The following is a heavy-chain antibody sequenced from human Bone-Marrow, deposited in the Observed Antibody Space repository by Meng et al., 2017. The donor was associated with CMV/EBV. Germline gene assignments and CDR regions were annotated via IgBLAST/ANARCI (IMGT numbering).Heavy chain of an antibody. J-gene: IGHJ4*02. CDR3: TRNGWYAISG. D-gene: IGHD6-19*01. CDR1: GFTFSGSA. CDR2: IRSKANSYAT. V-gene: IGHV3-73*01. Sequence: GESLKISCAASGFTFSGSAMHWVRQASGKGLEWVGRIRSKANSYATAYAASVKGRFTISRDDSKNTEYLQMNSLKTEDTAVYYCTRNGWYAISGWGQGTLVTVSS.